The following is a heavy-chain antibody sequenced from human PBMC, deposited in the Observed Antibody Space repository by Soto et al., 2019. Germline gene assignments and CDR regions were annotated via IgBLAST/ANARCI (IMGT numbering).Heavy chain of an antibody. D-gene: IGHD3-10*01. Sequence: ASMKVSCKASGYTFTSYGISWVRQAPGQGLEWMGWISAYNGNTNYAQKLQGRVTMTTDTSTSTAYMELRSLRSDDTAVYYCARETSFYGSGSYHHAFDIWGQGTMVTVSS. CDR3: ARETSFYGSGSYHHAFDI. CDR2: ISAYNGNT. V-gene: IGHV1-18*01. CDR1: GYTFTSYG. J-gene: IGHJ3*02.